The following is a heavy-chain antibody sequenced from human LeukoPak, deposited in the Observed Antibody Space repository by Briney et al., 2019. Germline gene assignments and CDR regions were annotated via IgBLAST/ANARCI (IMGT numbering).Heavy chain of an antibody. CDR2: IYTSGST. V-gene: IGHV4-61*02. Sequence: PSQTQSLTCTVSGGSISSGGYYWSWIRQPAGKGLEWIGRIYTSGSTNYNPSLKSRVTISVDTSKNQFSLKLSSVTAADTAVYYCARGYSNYALDYWGQGTLVTVSS. CDR1: GGSISSGGYY. CDR3: ARGYSNYALDY. J-gene: IGHJ4*02. D-gene: IGHD4-11*01.